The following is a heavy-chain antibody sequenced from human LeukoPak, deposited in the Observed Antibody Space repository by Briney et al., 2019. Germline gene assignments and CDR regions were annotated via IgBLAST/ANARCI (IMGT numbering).Heavy chain of an antibody. Sequence: ASVKVSCKASGGTFSSYAISWVRQAPGQGLEWMGGIIPIFGTANYAQKFQGRVTITTDESTSTANMELSSLRSEDTAVYYCARYREGIAFDIWGQGTMVTVSP. CDR2: IIPIFGTA. J-gene: IGHJ3*02. CDR3: ARYREGIAFDI. CDR1: GGTFSSYA. V-gene: IGHV1-69*05. D-gene: IGHD3-16*02.